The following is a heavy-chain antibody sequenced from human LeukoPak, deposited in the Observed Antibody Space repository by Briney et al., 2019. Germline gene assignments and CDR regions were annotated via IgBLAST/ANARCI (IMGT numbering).Heavy chain of an antibody. CDR1: GGSISSYY. D-gene: IGHD6-13*01. CDR3: ARPGVAAAGTGWFDP. V-gene: IGHV4-34*01. J-gene: IGHJ5*02. Sequence: SETLSLTCTVSGGSISSYYWSWIRQPPGKGLEWIGEINHSGSTNYNPSLKSRVTISVDTSKNQFSLKLSSVTAADTAVYYCARPGVAAAGTGWFDPWGQGTLVTVSS. CDR2: INHSGST.